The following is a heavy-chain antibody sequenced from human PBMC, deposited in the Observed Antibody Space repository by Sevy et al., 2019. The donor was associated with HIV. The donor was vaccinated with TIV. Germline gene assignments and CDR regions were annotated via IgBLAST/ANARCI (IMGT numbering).Heavy chain of an antibody. CDR3: VADYSAGWAFGS. J-gene: IGHJ5*02. V-gene: IGHV3-7*03. Sequence: GGCLRLSCAASGFPFSYYWMHWVRQAPGKGLEWVATINQDESTKFYVDSMKGRFTVSRDNAKNSLYLLMNSLRAEDAVIYYCVADYSAGWAFGSWGQGTLVTVSS. CDR2: INQDESTK. D-gene: IGHD6-19*01. CDR1: GFPFSYYW.